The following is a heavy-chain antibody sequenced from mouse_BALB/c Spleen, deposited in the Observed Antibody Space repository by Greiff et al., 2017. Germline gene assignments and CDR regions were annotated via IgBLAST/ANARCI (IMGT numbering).Heavy chain of an antibody. CDR1: GYTFTSYW. D-gene: IGHD2-1*01. CDR2: IYPGDGDT. Sequence: QVQLQQSGAELARPGASVKLSCKASGYTFTSYWMQWVKQRPGQGLEWIGAIYPGDGDTRYTQKFKGKATLTADKSSSTAYMQLSSLASEDSAVYYCARWDHLLWSYYYTMDYWGQGTSVTVSS. V-gene: IGHV1-87*01. CDR3: ARWDHLLWSYYYTMDY. J-gene: IGHJ4*01.